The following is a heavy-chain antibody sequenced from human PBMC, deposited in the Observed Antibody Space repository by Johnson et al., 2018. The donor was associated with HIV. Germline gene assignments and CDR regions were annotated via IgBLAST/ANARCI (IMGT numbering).Heavy chain of an antibody. V-gene: IGHV3-7*01. D-gene: IGHD3-22*01. CDR3: ARDRGYWDAFDI. CDR1: GFTFSSHW. CDR2: IKQDGSEK. Sequence: VQLVESGGGLVQPGGSLRLSCAASGFTFSSHWMSWVRQAPGTGLEWVANIKQDGSEKYYVDSVKGRFTISRDNAKNSLYLQMNSLRAEDTAVYYCARDRGYWDAFDIWGQGTMVIVSS. J-gene: IGHJ3*02.